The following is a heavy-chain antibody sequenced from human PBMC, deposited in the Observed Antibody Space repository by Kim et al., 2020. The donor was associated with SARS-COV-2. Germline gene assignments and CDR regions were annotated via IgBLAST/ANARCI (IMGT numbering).Heavy chain of an antibody. V-gene: IGHV1-69*13. J-gene: IGHJ4*02. CDR2: IIPIFHTA. CDR3: ARVPSSPEALFGSGTYYRVYYFDY. D-gene: IGHD3-10*01. CDR1: GGAFSSYA. Sequence: SVKVSCKASGGAFSSYAISWVRQAPGQGLEWMGGIIPIFHTANYAQNFQGRVAITVDESTSTVHLDLSSLRSDDTAIYYCARVPSSPEALFGSGTYYRVYYFDYWGQGTLVTVSS.